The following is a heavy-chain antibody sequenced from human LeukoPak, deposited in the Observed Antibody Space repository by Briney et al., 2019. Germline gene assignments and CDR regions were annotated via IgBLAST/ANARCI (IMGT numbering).Heavy chain of an antibody. Sequence: SQTLSLTCAISGDSVSSNSAAWNWIRQSPSRGLEWLGRTYYRSKWYSDYAVSVKSRITTNPDTSKNQFSLQLNSVTPEGTAVYYCARALLGFGYCSSTSCYEGYYYYGMDVWGKGTTVTVSS. CDR3: ARALLGFGYCSSTSCYEGYYYYGMDV. J-gene: IGHJ6*04. D-gene: IGHD2-2*03. CDR2: TYYRSKWYS. V-gene: IGHV6-1*01. CDR1: GDSVSSNSAA.